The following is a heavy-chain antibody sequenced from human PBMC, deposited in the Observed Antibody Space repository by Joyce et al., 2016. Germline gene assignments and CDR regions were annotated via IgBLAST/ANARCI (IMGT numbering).Heavy chain of an antibody. CDR1: GGSFSTYS. Sequence: QVQLVQSGAAVKQPGSSVKVSCKASGGSFSTYSINWVRQGPGQGLEWMGGIIPIFVTANYAQKFQGRVTSTADESTSTAYMEVSRLSSDDTAVYYCARRSAVTTKMYFDYWGQGTLVTVSS. CDR2: IIPIFVTA. V-gene: IGHV1-69*01. CDR3: ARRSAVTTKMYFDY. J-gene: IGHJ4*02. D-gene: IGHD4-17*01.